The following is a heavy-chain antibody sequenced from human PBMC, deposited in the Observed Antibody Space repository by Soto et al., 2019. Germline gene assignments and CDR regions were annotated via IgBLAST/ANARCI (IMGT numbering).Heavy chain of an antibody. Sequence: EVQLVESGGGLVQPGGSPRLSCAASGFTFSSYDMHWVRQATGKGLEWVSAIGTAGDTYYPGSVKGRFTISRENAKNSLYLQMNSLRAGDTAVYYCARANPEYNWNYVAPYYFDYWGQGTLVTVSS. D-gene: IGHD1-7*01. CDR1: GFTFSSYD. J-gene: IGHJ4*02. V-gene: IGHV3-13*01. CDR3: ARANPEYNWNYVAPYYFDY. CDR2: IGTAGDT.